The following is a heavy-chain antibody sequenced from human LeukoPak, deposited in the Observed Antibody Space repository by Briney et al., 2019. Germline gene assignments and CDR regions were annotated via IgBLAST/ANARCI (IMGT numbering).Heavy chain of an antibody. CDR2: IKQDGSEK. J-gene: IGHJ5*02. V-gene: IGHV3-7*01. CDR3: ARISRGLRGWFDP. Sequence: PGGSLRLPCAASGFTFSSYWMSWVRQAPGKGLEWVANIKQDGSEKYYVDSVKGRFTISRDNAKNSLYLQMNSLRAEDTAVYYCARISRGLRGWFDPWGQGTLVTVSS. CDR1: GFTFSSYW. D-gene: IGHD3-3*01.